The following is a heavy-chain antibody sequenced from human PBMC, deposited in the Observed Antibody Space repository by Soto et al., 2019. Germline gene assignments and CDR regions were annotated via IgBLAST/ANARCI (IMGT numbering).Heavy chain of an antibody. D-gene: IGHD3-9*01. Sequence: ASVKVSCKASGYTFTSYCMHWVRQAPGQGLEWMGIINPSGGSTSYAQKFQGRVTMTRDTSTSTVYMELSSLRSEDTAVYYCARGWGHYETWTCYYTSYWFGPWGQGTLVTVAS. J-gene: IGHJ5*02. CDR2: INPSGGST. CDR1: GYTFTSYC. CDR3: ARGWGHYETWTCYYTSYWFGP. V-gene: IGHV1-46*03.